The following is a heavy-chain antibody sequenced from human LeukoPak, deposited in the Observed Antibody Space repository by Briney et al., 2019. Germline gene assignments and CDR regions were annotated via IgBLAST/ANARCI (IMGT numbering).Heavy chain of an antibody. J-gene: IGHJ4*02. CDR1: GGSISTYY. CDR3: ARAEYYYDSSGYYSGGPGFDY. Sequence: SETLSLTCTVSGGSISTYYWSWIRQPPGKGLEWIGEINHSGSTNYNPSLKSRVTISVDTSKNQFSLKLSSVTAADTAVYYCARAEYYYDSSGYYSGGPGFDYWGQGTLVTVSS. D-gene: IGHD3-22*01. V-gene: IGHV4-34*01. CDR2: INHSGST.